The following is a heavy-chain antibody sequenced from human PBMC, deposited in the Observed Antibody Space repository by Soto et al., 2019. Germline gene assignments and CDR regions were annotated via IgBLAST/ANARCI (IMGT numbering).Heavy chain of an antibody. CDR1: GFLFPNAW. CDR2: ISSSSSTI. J-gene: IGHJ4*02. CDR3: AGGEAYRRYSSSWTLFDY. V-gene: IGHV3-48*01. Sequence: PGGSLRLSCAGSGFLFPNAWMSWFRQAPGKGLEWVSYISSSSSTIYYADSVKGRFTISRDNAKNSLYLQMNSLRAEDTAVYYCAGGEAYRRYSSSWTLFDYWGQGTLVTVSS. D-gene: IGHD6-13*01.